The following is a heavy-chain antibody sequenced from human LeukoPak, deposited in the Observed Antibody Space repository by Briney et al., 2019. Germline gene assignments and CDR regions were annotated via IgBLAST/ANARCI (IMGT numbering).Heavy chain of an antibody. J-gene: IGHJ4*02. CDR1: GFTSSDHF. V-gene: IGHV3-72*01. Sequence: SGGSLRLSCAVSGFTSSDHFLDWVRQAPGKGLEWVGRSRSKAKSYTTEYAASVKGRFTISRDDSTNSLYLQMNSLKIEDTAIYYCVGVGSVAGFDYLDYWGQGTLVTVSS. CDR2: SRSKAKSYTT. CDR3: VGVGSVAGFDYLDY. D-gene: IGHD6-19*01.